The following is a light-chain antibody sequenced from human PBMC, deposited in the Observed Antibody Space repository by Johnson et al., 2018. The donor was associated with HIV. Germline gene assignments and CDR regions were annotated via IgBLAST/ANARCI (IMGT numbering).Light chain of an antibody. J-gene: IGLJ1*01. Sequence: QAVFTQPPSVSAAPGQKVTISCSGSSSNIGNNYVSWYQQLPGTAPKLLIYESNQRPSGIPDRFSGSQSGTSATLGITGLQTGDEADYYCGTWDSSLSAGIFGTGTKVTVL. CDR2: ESN. CDR3: GTWDSSLSAGI. V-gene: IGLV1-51*02. CDR1: SSNIGNNY.